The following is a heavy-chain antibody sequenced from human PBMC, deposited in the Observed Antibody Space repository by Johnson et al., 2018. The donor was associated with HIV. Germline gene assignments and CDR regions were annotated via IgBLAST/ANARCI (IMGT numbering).Heavy chain of an antibody. CDR2: VSSNGGKT. J-gene: IGHJ3*02. V-gene: IGHV3-64*01. CDR3: ARDFESAAGI. Sequence: VQLVESGGGVVQPGRSLRLSCAASAFSFSNYPMHWVRQAPGKGLEYVSGVSSNGGKTYYANSVKGRFTISRDNSKNTLYLQMNSLRAEDTAVYYCARDFESAAGIWGQGTMVTVSS. D-gene: IGHD6-13*01. CDR1: AFSFSNYP.